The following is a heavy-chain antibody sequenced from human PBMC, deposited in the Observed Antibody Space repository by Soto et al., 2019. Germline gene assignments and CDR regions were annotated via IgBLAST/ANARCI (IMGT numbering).Heavy chain of an antibody. CDR1: GGSISSYY. D-gene: IGHD2-15*01. Sequence: PSETLSLTCTVSGGSISSYYWSWIRQPPGKGLEWIGYIYYSGSTNYIPSLKSRVTISVDTSKNQFSLKLSSVTAADTAVYYCARVSCSGGSCYPSPHWFDPWGQGTLVTVSS. J-gene: IGHJ5*02. V-gene: IGHV4-59*01. CDR3: ARVSCSGGSCYPSPHWFDP. CDR2: IYYSGST.